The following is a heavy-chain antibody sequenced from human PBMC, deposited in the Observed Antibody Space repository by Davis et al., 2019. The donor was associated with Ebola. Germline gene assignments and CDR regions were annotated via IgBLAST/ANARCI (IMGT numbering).Heavy chain of an antibody. CDR1: GFTFSNYG. V-gene: IGHV3-30*03. Sequence: GGSLRPSCVPSGFTFSNYGMNWVRQAPGKGLEWVALSANSGYNTYYGDSVKGRFTVSRDNSRNTLYLQMDSLRPEDTAVYYCVARNFDDWGPGTVVTVAS. CDR3: VARNFDD. J-gene: IGHJ4*02. CDR2: SANSGYNT.